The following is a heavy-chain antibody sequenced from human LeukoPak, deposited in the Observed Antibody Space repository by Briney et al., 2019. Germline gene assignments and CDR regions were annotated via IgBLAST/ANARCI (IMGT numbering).Heavy chain of an antibody. J-gene: IGHJ1*01. Sequence: PSETLSLTCSVSGGSISTYLWSWIRQPAGKGLEWIGHISASGTINYNASLKSRVTMSADTSKNQFSLRLNSVTAADTAVYYCAREGYNLGTDFWGQGTLVTVSS. CDR1: GGSISTYL. CDR3: AREGYNLGTDF. V-gene: IGHV4-4*07. D-gene: IGHD5-18*01. CDR2: ISASGTI.